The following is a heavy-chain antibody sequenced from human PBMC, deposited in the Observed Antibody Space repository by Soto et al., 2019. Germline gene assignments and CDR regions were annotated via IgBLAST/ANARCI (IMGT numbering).Heavy chain of an antibody. CDR1: GGSFSGYY. CDR2: INHSGST. D-gene: IGHD2-15*01. J-gene: IGHJ4*02. V-gene: IGHV4-34*01. Sequence: QVQLQQWGAGLLKPSETLSLTCAVYGGSFSGYYWSWIRQPPGKGLEWIGEINHSGSTNYNPSLKSRVTISVDTSKNQFSLKLSSVTAADTAVYYCASGGYCSGGSCYPGVDYWGQGTLVTVSS. CDR3: ASGGYCSGGSCYPGVDY.